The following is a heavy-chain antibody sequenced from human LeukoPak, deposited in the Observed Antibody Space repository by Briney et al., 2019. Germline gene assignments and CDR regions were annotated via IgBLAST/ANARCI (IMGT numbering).Heavy chain of an antibody. Sequence: GESLKISCKGSGYSFTNYWIGWVRQMPGKGLDWMGIIYPGDSDTRYSPSFQGQVTISADKSISTAYVQWSSLKASDTARYYCARRLWGSSSLWYFDLWGRGTLVTVSS. CDR2: IYPGDSDT. V-gene: IGHV5-51*01. CDR1: GYSFTNYW. J-gene: IGHJ2*01. CDR3: ARRLWGSSSLWYFDL. D-gene: IGHD6-6*01.